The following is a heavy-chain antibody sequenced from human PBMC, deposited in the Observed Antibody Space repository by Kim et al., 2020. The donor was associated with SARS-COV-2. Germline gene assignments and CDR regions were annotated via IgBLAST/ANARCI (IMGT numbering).Heavy chain of an antibody. CDR1: GFTFSSYA. D-gene: IGHD6-19*01. J-gene: IGHJ4*02. CDR2: ISYDGSNK. Sequence: GGSLRLSCAASGFTFSSYAMHWVRQAPGKGLEWVAVISYDGSNKYYADSVKGRFTISRDNSKNTLYLQMNSLRAEDTAVYYCARGAFKIGIAVAYYWGQGTLVTVSS. V-gene: IGHV3-30*04. CDR3: ARGAFKIGIAVAYY.